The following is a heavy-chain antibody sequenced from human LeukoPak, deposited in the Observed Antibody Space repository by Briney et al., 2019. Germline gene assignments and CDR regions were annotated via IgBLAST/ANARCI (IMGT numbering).Heavy chain of an antibody. CDR1: GFTFSSYA. CDR3: ARGSSGFVNGLDI. J-gene: IGHJ3*02. CDR2: ISGSGGST. D-gene: IGHD3-22*01. Sequence: GGSLRLSXAASGFTFSSYAMSWVRQAPGKGMEWVSAISGSGGSTYYADSVKGRFTISRDNAKNTLYLQMNSLRAEDTAVYSCARGSSGFVNGLDIWGQGTMVTVSS. V-gene: IGHV3-23*01.